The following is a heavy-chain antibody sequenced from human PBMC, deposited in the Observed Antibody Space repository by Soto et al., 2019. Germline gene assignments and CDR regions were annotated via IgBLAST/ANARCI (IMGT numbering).Heavy chain of an antibody. CDR3: AKDVGYCTNGVCLYNWFDP. V-gene: IGHV4-34*01. CDR1: GGSFHGYY. Sequence: SATLSLTCAVYGGSFHGYYWSWIRQPPGKGLEWIGEINHSGSVNFNPTFKSRVSISLDTSKNQMSLQLSSVSAADTAVYYCAKDVGYCTNGVCLYNWFDPWGQGTLVTVSS. D-gene: IGHD2-8*01. J-gene: IGHJ5*02. CDR2: INHSGSV.